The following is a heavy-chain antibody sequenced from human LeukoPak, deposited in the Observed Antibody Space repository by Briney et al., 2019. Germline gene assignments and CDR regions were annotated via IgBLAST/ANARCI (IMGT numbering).Heavy chain of an antibody. J-gene: IGHJ4*02. CDR1: GGSITSSSYS. CDR3: TRHGGSNWYIQFDY. Sequence: SETLSLTCTVSGGSITSSSYSWGWNRQPPGKGLEWIGTIHYSGTTYYNPSLNSRVTIFVDTSKKYFSLKLSSVTAADTAVYYCTRHGGSNWYIQFDYWGQGTLVTVSS. CDR2: IHYSGTT. D-gene: IGHD6-13*01. V-gene: IGHV4-39*02.